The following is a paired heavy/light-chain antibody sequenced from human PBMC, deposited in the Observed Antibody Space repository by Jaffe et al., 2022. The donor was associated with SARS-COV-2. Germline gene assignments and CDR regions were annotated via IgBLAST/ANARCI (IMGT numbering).Heavy chain of an antibody. CDR2: ISSSSNTI. J-gene: IGHJ4*02. Sequence: EVQLVESGGGLVQPGGSLRLSCAASGFIFSSYSMNWVRQAPGKGLEWVSSISSSSNTINYADSVKGRFTVSRDNAKNSLFLQMNSLRDEDTAVYYCAKIDRHYFDCWGQGTLVTVSS. V-gene: IGHV3-48*02. CDR3: AKIDRHYFDC. CDR1: GFIFSSYS. D-gene: IGHD3-22*01.
Light chain of an antibody. CDR3: QQRDNWPIT. J-gene: IGKJ5*01. CDR1: QSVSNY. Sequence: EIVLTQSPATLSLSPGERATLSCRASQSVSNYVAWYQQKPGQAPRLLIYDASNRATGIPARFSGSGSGTDFTLSISSLEPEDFAVYYCQQRDNWPITFGQGTRLEIE. V-gene: IGKV3-11*01. CDR2: DAS.